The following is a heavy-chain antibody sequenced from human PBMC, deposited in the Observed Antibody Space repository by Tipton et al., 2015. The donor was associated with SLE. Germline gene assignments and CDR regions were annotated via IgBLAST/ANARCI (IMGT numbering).Heavy chain of an antibody. CDR3: VRESRWLVDY. CDR2: IYSSGST. D-gene: IGHD5-24*01. J-gene: IGHJ4*02. V-gene: IGHV4-4*07. CDR1: GASMNDYY. Sequence: TLSLTCTVSGASMNDYYWSWIRQPAGKGLEWIGRIYSSGSTNYNPSLKSRVTISVDTSNKQFSLKLNSVTAADTAVYYCVRESRWLVDYWGRGTLATVSS.